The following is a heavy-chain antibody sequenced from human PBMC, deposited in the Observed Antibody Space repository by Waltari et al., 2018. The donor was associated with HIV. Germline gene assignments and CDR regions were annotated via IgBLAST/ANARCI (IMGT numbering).Heavy chain of an antibody. CDR3: ARRIAAGGTQYFEY. D-gene: IGHD6-13*01. CDR2: ISSSSSPT. J-gene: IGHJ4*02. V-gene: IGHV3-48*02. Sequence: EVQLVESGGSLVQPGGSLRLSCAASGFTFSSYRLNWVRQAPGKGLEWVSYISSSSSPTYYADSVRGRFTISRDNAKNSLYLQMNSLRDEDTAVYYCARRIAAGGTQYFEYWGQGTLVTVSS. CDR1: GFTFSSYR.